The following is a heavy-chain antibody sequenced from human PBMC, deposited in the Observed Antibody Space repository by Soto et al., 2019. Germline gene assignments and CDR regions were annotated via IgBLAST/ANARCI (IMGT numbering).Heavy chain of an antibody. Sequence: SETLSLTCAVYGGSFSGYYWSWIRQPPGKGLEWIGEINHSGSTNYNPSLKSRVTISVDTSKNQFSLKLSSVTAADTAVYYCNAYSSGCGLACSDWFDPWGQGTLVTVSS. CDR1: GGSFSGYY. V-gene: IGHV4-34*01. CDR3: NAYSSGCGLACSDWFDP. D-gene: IGHD6-19*01. CDR2: INHSGST. J-gene: IGHJ5*02.